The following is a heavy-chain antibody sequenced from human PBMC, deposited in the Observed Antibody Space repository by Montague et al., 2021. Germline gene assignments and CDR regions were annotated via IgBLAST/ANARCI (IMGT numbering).Heavy chain of an antibody. D-gene: IGHD2-21*01. CDR3: ARDQGQGYCGGDCYVGLDY. Sequence: SLRLSCAASGFTFSNYWMSWDRQAPGKGLEWMANIKQDGSEKHYVDSVKGRFTISRDNAKNSLYLQMNSLRAEDTAVYFCARDQGQGYCGGDCYVGLDYWGQGTLVTVSS. J-gene: IGHJ4*02. CDR1: GFTFSNYW. V-gene: IGHV3-7*01. CDR2: IKQDGSEK.